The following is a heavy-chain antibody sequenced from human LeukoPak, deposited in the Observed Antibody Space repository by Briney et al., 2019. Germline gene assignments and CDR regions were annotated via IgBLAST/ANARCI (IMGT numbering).Heavy chain of an antibody. V-gene: IGHV3-7*01. CDR3: ARTYYYDSSGYYHFDY. CDR1: GFTFSSYW. J-gene: IGHJ4*02. Sequence: GGSLRLSCAASGFTFSSYWMSWVRQAPGKGLEWVANIKQDGSEKYYVDSVKGRFTISRDNAKNSLYLQMNSLRAEDTAVYYCARTYYYDSSGYYHFDYWGQGTLVTVSS. D-gene: IGHD3-22*01. CDR2: IKQDGSEK.